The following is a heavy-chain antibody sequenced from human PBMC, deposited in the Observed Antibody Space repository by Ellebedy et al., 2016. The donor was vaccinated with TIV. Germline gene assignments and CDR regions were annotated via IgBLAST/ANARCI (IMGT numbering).Heavy chain of an antibody. V-gene: IGHV4-4*02. Sequence: GSLRLSXAVSGGSISSSNWWSWVRQPPGKGLEWIGEIYHSGSTNYNPSLKSRVTISVDKSKNQFSLKLSSVTAADTAVYYCARDGSYCSGGSCYDYWGQGTLVTVSS. CDR2: IYHSGST. CDR3: ARDGSYCSGGSCYDY. J-gene: IGHJ4*02. D-gene: IGHD2-15*01. CDR1: GGSISSSNW.